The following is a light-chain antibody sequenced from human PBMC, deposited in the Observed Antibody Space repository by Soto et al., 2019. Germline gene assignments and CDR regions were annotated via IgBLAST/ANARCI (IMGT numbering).Light chain of an antibody. V-gene: IGKV1-39*01. CDR3: QQRYSSPRT. J-gene: IGKJ1*01. CDR2: AAS. Sequence: DIQMTQSPSTLSAGVGDRVTITCRASQRISTYLNWYQQKPGKAPTLLIYAASSLQSGVPSRFSGGGSGTDFTLTINTLQPEDFATYFCQQRYSSPRTFGQGTKVDIK. CDR1: QRISTY.